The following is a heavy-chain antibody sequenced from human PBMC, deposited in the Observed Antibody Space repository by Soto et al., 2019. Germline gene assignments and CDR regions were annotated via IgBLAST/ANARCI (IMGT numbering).Heavy chain of an antibody. Sequence: QVQLQQWGAGLLKPSETLSLTCAVYGGSFSGYYCSWIRQPPGKGLEWIGEINHSGSTNYNPSLRSRVTTSVDTSKNQCSLKLSSVTAADTAVYYCARAVAAAGNFDYWGQGTLVTVSS. CDR3: ARAVAAAGNFDY. CDR2: INHSGST. D-gene: IGHD6-13*01. CDR1: GGSFSGYY. J-gene: IGHJ4*02. V-gene: IGHV4-34*01.